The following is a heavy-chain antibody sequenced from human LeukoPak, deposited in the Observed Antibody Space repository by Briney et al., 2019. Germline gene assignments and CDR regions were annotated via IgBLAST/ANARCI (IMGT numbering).Heavy chain of an antibody. V-gene: IGHV3-33*01. Sequence: GRSLRLSCAASGFTFSCYGMHWVRQAPGKGLEWVAVILNDGSQEKYADSVKGRFTISRDNSKNTLFLQMNSLRAEDTAVYYCARDDALGDNALDIWGQGTMVTVSS. D-gene: IGHD3-16*01. CDR3: ARDDALGDNALDI. CDR2: ILNDGSQE. CDR1: GFTFSCYG. J-gene: IGHJ3*02.